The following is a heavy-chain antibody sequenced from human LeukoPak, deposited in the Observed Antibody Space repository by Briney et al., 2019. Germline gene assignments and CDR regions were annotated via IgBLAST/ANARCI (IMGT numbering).Heavy chain of an antibody. Sequence: SVTVSCKASGGTFSSYAISWVRQAPGQGLEWMGRIIPIFGIANYAQKFQGRVTITADKSTSTAYMELSSLRSEDTAVYYCARQSLPRSITMVRGAEGWFDPWGQGTLVTVSS. CDR1: GGTFSSYA. D-gene: IGHD3-10*01. V-gene: IGHV1-69*04. CDR2: IIPIFGIA. J-gene: IGHJ5*02. CDR3: ARQSLPRSITMVRGAEGWFDP.